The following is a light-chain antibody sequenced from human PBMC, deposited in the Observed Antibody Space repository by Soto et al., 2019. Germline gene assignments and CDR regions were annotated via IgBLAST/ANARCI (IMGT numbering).Light chain of an antibody. Sequence: QSALAQPASVSGSPGQSITISCTGTSSDVGGYNYVSWYQQHPGKAPKLMIYDVSNRPSVVSNRFSGSKSGNTASLTISGLQAEDEADYYCSSYTSSSFYVFGTGTKLTVL. J-gene: IGLJ1*01. CDR1: SSDVGGYNY. CDR2: DVS. V-gene: IGLV2-14*01. CDR3: SSYTSSSFYV.